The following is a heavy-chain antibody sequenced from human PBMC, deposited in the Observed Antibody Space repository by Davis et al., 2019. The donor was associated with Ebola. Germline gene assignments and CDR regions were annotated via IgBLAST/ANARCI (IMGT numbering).Heavy chain of an antibody. D-gene: IGHD3-3*01. CDR2: ISAAGDKT. J-gene: IGHJ4*02. CDR3: ARAVFHEVLDY. CDR1: GFTFDDYA. Sequence: GESLKISCAASGFTFDDYAIHWVRQAPGKGLEWLSLISAAGDKTDYADSVKGRFTISRDNSENTLYLQMNSLTADDTAVYYCARAVFHEVLDYWGQGTPVTVSS. V-gene: IGHV3-43*02.